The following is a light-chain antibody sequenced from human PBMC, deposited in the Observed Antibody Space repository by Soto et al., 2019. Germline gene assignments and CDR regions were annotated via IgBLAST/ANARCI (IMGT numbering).Light chain of an antibody. CDR3: QQYNSYWT. Sequence: DIQMTQSPPTLSASVGDRVTITCRASQSIGDWLAWYQQKPGKAPKLLIYDASSLESGVPSRFSGSGSGTEFTLTISSLQPDDFATYYCQQYNSYWTFGQGTKVDNK. CDR2: DAS. V-gene: IGKV1-5*01. CDR1: QSIGDW. J-gene: IGKJ1*01.